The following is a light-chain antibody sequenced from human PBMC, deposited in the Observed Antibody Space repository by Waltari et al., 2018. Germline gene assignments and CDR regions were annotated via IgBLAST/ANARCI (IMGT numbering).Light chain of an antibody. V-gene: IGKV1-39*01. CDR2: GAS. CDR1: QFISTY. J-gene: IGKJ1*01. CDR3: QQNYSPPRT. Sequence: ASIGVRVTITCRASQFISTYLNWYQQKPGRAPKFLIYGASNLQTGVPSRFSGGGSGTDFTLTISNLQPEDFAIYYCQQNYSPPRTFGQGTRVEI.